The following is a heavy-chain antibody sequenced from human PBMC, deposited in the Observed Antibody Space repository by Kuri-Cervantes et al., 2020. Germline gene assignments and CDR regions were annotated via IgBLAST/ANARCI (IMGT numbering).Heavy chain of an antibody. Sequence: GESLKISCAASGFTVSSDYMSWVRQAPGKGLEWVSVIYSGGSTYYADSVKGRFTISRDNSKNTLYLQMNSLRAEDTAVYYCAKDRGSSSWYVSFGYWGQGTLVTVSS. D-gene: IGHD6-13*01. V-gene: IGHV3-53*05. J-gene: IGHJ4*02. CDR2: IYSGGST. CDR3: AKDRGSSSWYVSFGY. CDR1: GFTVSSDY.